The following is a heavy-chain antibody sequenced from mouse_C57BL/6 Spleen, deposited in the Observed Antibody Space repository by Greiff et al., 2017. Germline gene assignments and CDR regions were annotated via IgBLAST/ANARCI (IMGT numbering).Heavy chain of an antibody. Sequence: EVQLQESGPVLVKPGASVKMSCKASGYTFTDYYMNWVKQSHGKSLEWIGVINPYNGGTSYNQNFKGKATLTVDKTSSTAYMELNSLTSENSAVYYCASSSFGYWGQGTTLTVSS. CDR2: INPYNGGT. CDR1: GYTFTDYY. J-gene: IGHJ2*01. CDR3: ASSSFGY. V-gene: IGHV1-19*01.